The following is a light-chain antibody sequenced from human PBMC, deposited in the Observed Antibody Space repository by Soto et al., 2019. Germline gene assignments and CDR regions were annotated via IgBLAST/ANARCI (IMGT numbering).Light chain of an antibody. V-gene: IGLV1-47*01. CDR1: SSNIGNNY. CDR3: SSWDNHLNGPV. J-gene: IGLJ7*01. Sequence: QSAMTQPPSASGTPGQEVTISCSGSSSNIGNNYVYWYHQVPGKAPKLLIYRNNQRPSGVPDRFSGSKSDTSASLAITGFRSEDDGHYYCSSWDNHLNGPVFGGGTQLTVL. CDR2: RNN.